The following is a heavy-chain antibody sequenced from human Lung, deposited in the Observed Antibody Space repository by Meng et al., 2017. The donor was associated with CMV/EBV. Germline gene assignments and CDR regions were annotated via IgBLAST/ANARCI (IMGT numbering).Heavy chain of an antibody. J-gene: IGHJ5*02. CDR2: INPNTGDT. D-gene: IGHD2-21*01. Sequence: SVXVSXXASGYTFTAYYLHWVRQAPGQGLEWMGWINPNTGDTNYAQKFQGRVTMTRDTSISTAYMELSSLTSDDTAVYYCARSIVVVIATLDPWAQGPLATFSS. CDR1: GYTFTAYY. V-gene: IGHV1-2*02. CDR3: ARSIVVVIATLDP.